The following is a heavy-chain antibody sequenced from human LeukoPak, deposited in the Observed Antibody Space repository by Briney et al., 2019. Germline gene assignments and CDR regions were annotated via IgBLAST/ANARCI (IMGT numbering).Heavy chain of an antibody. CDR1: GFTFSTYW. D-gene: IGHD1/OR15-1a*01. CDR3: TRDNNNLFDY. J-gene: IGHJ4*02. Sequence: PGGSLRLSCAASGFTFSTYWMSWVPQAPGKGLEWVANINPGGSDKYYVDSVRGRFTISRDNAKNSLYLQVNSLRAEDTAVYYCTRDNNNLFDYWGQGTLVTVSS. V-gene: IGHV3-7*01. CDR2: INPGGSDK.